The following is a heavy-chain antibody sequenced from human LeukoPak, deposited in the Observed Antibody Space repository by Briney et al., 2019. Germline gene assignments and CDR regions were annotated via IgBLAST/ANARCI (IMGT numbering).Heavy chain of an antibody. D-gene: IGHD5-18*01. V-gene: IGHV3-73*01. CDR2: IRSKPNSYAT. Sequence: GGSLRLSCAASGFTFSGSAMHWVRQASGKGLEWVGRIRSKPNSYATAYAVSVKGRFTISRDDSKNTAYLQMNSLKTEDTAVYYCTTREDTAMVAFDYWGQGTLVTVSS. CDR1: GFTFSGSA. J-gene: IGHJ4*02. CDR3: TTREDTAMVAFDY.